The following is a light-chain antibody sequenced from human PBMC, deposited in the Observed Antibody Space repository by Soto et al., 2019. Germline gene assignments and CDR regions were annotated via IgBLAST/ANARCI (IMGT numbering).Light chain of an antibody. V-gene: IGKV3D-20*02. CDR3: QQRSNWPPEVT. CDR1: QSVSSSY. Sequence: EIVLTQSPGTLSLSPGERATLSCRASQSVSSSYLAWYQQKPGQAPRLLIYGASSRATGIPDRFGGSGSGTDFTLTISRLEPEDFAVYYCQQRSNWPPEVTFGQGTRLEIK. CDR2: GAS. J-gene: IGKJ5*01.